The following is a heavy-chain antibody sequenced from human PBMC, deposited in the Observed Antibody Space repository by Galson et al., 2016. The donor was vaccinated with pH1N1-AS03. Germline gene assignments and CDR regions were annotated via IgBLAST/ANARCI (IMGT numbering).Heavy chain of an antibody. CDR3: AAGPPRLTIFGVVQYSYSMDV. J-gene: IGHJ6*02. Sequence: SVKVSCKASGLSFIDSAMQWVRQTRGQRLEWIGRIDVGSGDTNYAPNFQKRVTITGDMSTTTAYMELSSLRSEDTAMYYCAAGPPRLTIFGVVQYSYSMDVWGQGTTVTVS. CDR1: GLSFIDSA. D-gene: IGHD3-3*01. CDR2: IDVGSGDT. V-gene: IGHV1-58*02.